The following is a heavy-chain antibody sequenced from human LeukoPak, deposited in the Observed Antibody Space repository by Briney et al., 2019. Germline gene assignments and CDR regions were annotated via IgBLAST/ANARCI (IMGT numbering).Heavy chain of an antibody. CDR1: GCTFSSYA. CDR3: AKGGDGHNYYFDY. J-gene: IGHJ4*02. Sequence: PGGSLRLSCAASGCTFSSYAMHWVRQAPGKGLEWVAVISYDGSNKYYADSVKGRFTISRDNSKNTLYLQMNSLRAEDTAVYYCAKGGDGHNYYFDYWGQETLVTVSS. CDR2: ISYDGSNK. D-gene: IGHD5-24*01. V-gene: IGHV3-30*04.